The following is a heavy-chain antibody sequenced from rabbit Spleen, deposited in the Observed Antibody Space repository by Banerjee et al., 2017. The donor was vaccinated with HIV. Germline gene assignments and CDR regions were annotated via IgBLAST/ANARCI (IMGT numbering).Heavy chain of an antibody. D-gene: IGHD6-1*01. CDR3: GRSSDAGYAAYGHGFNL. CDR1: GFSFSNKAV. Sequence: QEQLVESGGGLVKPEGSLKLSCTASGFSFSNKAVMYWVRQAPGKGLRWIGCIYTGGSGGVYYASWTEGRFTISKTSSSTVTLQMTSLTAADTATYFCGRSSDAGYAAYGHGFNLWGQGTLVTVS. CDR2: IYTGGSGGV. J-gene: IGHJ4*01. V-gene: IGHV1S45*01.